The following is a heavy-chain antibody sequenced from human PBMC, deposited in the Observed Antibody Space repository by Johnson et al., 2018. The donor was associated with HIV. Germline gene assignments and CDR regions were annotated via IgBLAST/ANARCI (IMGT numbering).Heavy chain of an antibody. CDR2: IHWNGGSI. D-gene: IGHD6-19*01. V-gene: IGHV3-20*03. CDR1: GFIIDDYG. CDR3: ARAGAVGFDAFDI. J-gene: IGHJ3*02. Sequence: VQSVESGGGVVRPGGSLRLSSAASGFIIDDYGMSWVRQAPGKGLEWVSGIHWNGGSIGYADSVKGRFTISRDNAKNSLYLQMNSLRAEDTAVYYCARAGAVGFDAFDIWGQGTMVTVSS.